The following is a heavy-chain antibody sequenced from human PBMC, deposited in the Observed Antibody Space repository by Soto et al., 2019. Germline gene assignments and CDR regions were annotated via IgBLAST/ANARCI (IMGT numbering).Heavy chain of an antibody. CDR2: INHSGST. CDR3: ARVGNTYHDFWSGYPPDLDF. V-gene: IGHV4-34*01. Sequence: XETLSVTCAVYGGSFSGYYWSWIRQPPGKGLEWIGEINHSGSTNYNPSLKSRVTISVDTSKNQFSLKLSSVTAADTAVYYCARVGNTYHDFWSGYPPDLDFWGQGTTVTVSS. J-gene: IGHJ6*02. CDR1: GGSFSGYY. D-gene: IGHD3-3*01.